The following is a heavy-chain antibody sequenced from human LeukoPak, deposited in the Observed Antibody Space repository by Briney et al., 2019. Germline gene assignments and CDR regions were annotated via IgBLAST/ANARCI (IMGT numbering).Heavy chain of an antibody. J-gene: IGHJ3*02. CDR2: IRSKANSYAT. Sequence: PGGSLRLPCAASGFTFSGSAMHWVRQASGKGLEWVGRIRSKANSYATAYAASVKGRFTISRDDSKNTAYLQMNSLRAEDTALYYCARDRVGPEAYAFDIWGQGTMVTVSS. V-gene: IGHV3-73*01. CDR1: GFTFSGSA. D-gene: IGHD1-26*01. CDR3: ARDRVGPEAYAFDI.